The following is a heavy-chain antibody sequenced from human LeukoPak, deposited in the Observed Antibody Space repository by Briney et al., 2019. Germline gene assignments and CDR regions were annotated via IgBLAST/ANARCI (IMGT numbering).Heavy chain of an antibody. D-gene: IGHD5-18*01. Sequence: GESLQISCKGFGYSFTSYWIGWGRQMPGKGLEWMGIIYPGDSDTRYSPSFQGQVTISADKSINTAYLQWSSLKASDTAIYYCARRGEAMDPFDYWGQGTLVTVSS. V-gene: IGHV5-51*01. CDR1: GYSFTSYW. CDR3: ARRGEAMDPFDY. J-gene: IGHJ4*02. CDR2: IYPGDSDT.